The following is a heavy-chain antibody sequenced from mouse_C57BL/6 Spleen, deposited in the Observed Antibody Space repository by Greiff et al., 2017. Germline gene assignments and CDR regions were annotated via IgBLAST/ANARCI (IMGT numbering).Heavy chain of an antibody. CDR3: ARDGYYGSSPAWFAY. CDR2: IYPGSGST. Sequence: VQLKQPGAELVKPGASVKMSCKASGYTFTSYWITWVKQRPGQGLEWIGDIYPGSGSTNYNEKFKSKATLTVDTSSSTAYMQLSSLTSEDSAVYYCARDGYYGSSPAWFAYWGQGTLVTVSA. CDR1: GYTFTSYW. V-gene: IGHV1-55*01. J-gene: IGHJ3*01. D-gene: IGHD1-1*01.